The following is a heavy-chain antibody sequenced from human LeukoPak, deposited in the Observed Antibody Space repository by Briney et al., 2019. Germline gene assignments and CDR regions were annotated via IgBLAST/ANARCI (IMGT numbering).Heavy chain of an antibody. D-gene: IGHD3-22*01. J-gene: IGHJ4*02. CDR1: RFTLSNAW. Sequence: PGGSLRLSCAASRFTLSNAWMSWVRHIPGKGLEWVGRIRSKSDGGTTDFAAPVKGRFTISRDDSKDTLYLQMNSLKSEDTAVYYCTTDPYYDTSGPYSPTNFQYWGQGTLVTVSS. V-gene: IGHV3-15*01. CDR2: IRSKSDGGTT. CDR3: TTDPYYDTSGPYSPTNFQY.